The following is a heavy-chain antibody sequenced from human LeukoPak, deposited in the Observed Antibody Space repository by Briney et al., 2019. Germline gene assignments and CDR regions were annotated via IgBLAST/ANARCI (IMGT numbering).Heavy chain of an antibody. Sequence: GGSLRLSCAASGFTFSSYAMSWVRQAPGKGPEWVSAISGSGGSTYYADSVKGRFTISRDNSKNTLYLQMSSLRAEDTAVYYCAKDGTITIFGVARDAFDIWGQGTMVTVSS. J-gene: IGHJ3*02. V-gene: IGHV3-23*01. CDR1: GFTFSSYA. D-gene: IGHD3-3*01. CDR3: AKDGTITIFGVARDAFDI. CDR2: ISGSGGST.